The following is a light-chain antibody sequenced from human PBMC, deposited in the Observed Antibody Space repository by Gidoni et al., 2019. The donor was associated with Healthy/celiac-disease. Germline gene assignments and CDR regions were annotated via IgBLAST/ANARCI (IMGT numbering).Light chain of an antibody. J-gene: IGLJ2*01. CDR3: LLSYSGARVI. CDR2: DTS. CDR1: SGAVTSGHY. Sequence: QAVVTQEPPLTVSPGGTVTPTCGPSSGAVTSGHYPYWFQQKPGQAPRTLIFDTSIKHSCTPARFSGSLLGGKAALTLSGAQPEDEAEYYCLLSYSGARVIFGGGTKLTVL. V-gene: IGLV7-46*01.